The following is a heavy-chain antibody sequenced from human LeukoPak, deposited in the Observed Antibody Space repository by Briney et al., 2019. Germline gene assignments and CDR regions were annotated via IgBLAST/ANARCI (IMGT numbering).Heavy chain of an antibody. CDR2: ISGSGGST. CDR1: GFTFSSYA. CDR3: AKHYYYGSGSYYSFFDY. D-gene: IGHD3-10*01. Sequence: GGSLRLSCAASGFTFSSYAMSWVRQAPGKGLEWVSVISGSGGSTYYADSVKGRFTISRDNSKNTLYLQMNSLRAGDTAVYYCAKHYYYGSGSYYSFFDYWGQGTLVTVSS. J-gene: IGHJ4*02. V-gene: IGHV3-23*01.